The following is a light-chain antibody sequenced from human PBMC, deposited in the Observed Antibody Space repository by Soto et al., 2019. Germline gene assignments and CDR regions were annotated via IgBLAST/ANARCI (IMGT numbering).Light chain of an antibody. CDR3: QILGTGIQV. V-gene: IGLV4-69*01. CDR1: SGHSTYA. J-gene: IGLJ3*02. Sequence: QPVLTQSPSVSASLGASVKLTCTLSSGHSTYAIAWHQQQPEKGPRFLMKINSDGSHSKGDGFFDRFSGSSSGAERHLTISSLQLEDGAAYYCQILGTGIQVFGGGPKLTVL. CDR2: INSDGSH.